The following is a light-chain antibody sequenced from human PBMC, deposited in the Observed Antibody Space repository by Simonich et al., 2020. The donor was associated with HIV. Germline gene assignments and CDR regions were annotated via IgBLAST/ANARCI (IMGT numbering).Light chain of an antibody. CDR3: SSYTSGPTYVV. V-gene: IGLV2-14*03. CDR1: SSDVGGYNY. J-gene: IGLJ2*01. CDR2: DVS. Sequence: QSALTQPASVSGSPGQSITISCTGTSSDVGGYNYVSWYQHHPSKAPKLMIYDVSKRPSGGSSRFSGSKSGNTASLTISGLQAEDESDYYCSSYTSGPTYVVFGGGTKLTVL.